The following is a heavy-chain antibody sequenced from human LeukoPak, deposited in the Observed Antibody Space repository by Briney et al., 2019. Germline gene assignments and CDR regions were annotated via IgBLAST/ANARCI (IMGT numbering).Heavy chain of an antibody. CDR2: ISGSGGST. CDR3: AKVQLGYCSSTSCYRAFDI. Sequence: PGGSLRLSCAASGFTFSSYSMNWVRQAPGKGLEWVSAISGSGGSTYYADSVKGRFTISRDNSKNTLYLQMNSLRAEDTAVYYCAKVQLGYCSSTSCYRAFDIWGQGTMVTVSS. CDR1: GFTFSSYS. J-gene: IGHJ3*02. V-gene: IGHV3-23*01. D-gene: IGHD2-2*01.